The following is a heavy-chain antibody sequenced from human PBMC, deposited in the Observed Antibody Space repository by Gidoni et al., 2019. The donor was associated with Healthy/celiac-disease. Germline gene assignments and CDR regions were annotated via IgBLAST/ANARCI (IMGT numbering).Heavy chain of an antibody. D-gene: IGHD6-19*01. CDR2: IYYSGST. J-gene: IGHJ6*02. CDR1: GGSISSGGYY. CDR3: ARSVSIAVAGIYYYYYGMDV. V-gene: IGHV4-31*03. Sequence: QVQLQESGPGLVKPSQTLSLTCTVSGGSISSGGYYWSWIRQHPGKGLEWIGYIYYSGSTYYNPSLKSRVTISVDTSKNQFSLKLSSVTAADTAVYYCARSVSIAVAGIYYYYYGMDVWGQGTTVTVSS.